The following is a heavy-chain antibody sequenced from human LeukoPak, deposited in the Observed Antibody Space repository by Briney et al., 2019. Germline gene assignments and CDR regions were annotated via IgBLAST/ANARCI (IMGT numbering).Heavy chain of an antibody. J-gene: IGHJ6*03. CDR1: GGSISSSGYY. CDR2: IYYTGST. V-gene: IGHV4-39*07. Sequence: SETLSLTCIVSGGSISSSGYYWAWVRQPPGKGLEWIGTIYYTGSTYYNPSLKSRVSISVDTSKNQFSLKLSSVTAADTAVYYCAREPRTTVKAYYYYMDVWGKGTTVTISS. D-gene: IGHD4-17*01. CDR3: AREPRTTVKAYYYYMDV.